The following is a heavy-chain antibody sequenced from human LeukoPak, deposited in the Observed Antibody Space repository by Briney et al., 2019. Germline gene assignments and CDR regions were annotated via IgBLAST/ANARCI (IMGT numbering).Heavy chain of an antibody. Sequence: SQTLSLTCSVSGGSTRGGSYYWHWIRQPAGKGLEWIGRTYVGGSTNYKPSLKSRVSISTDTSQNQVSLNVNSVTAADTAVYYCARTMYRYEIGGYRDYFDSWGQGILVTVSS. CDR3: ARTMYRYEIGGYRDYFDS. CDR1: GGSTRGGSYY. D-gene: IGHD3-22*01. V-gene: IGHV4-61*02. CDR2: TYVGGST. J-gene: IGHJ4*02.